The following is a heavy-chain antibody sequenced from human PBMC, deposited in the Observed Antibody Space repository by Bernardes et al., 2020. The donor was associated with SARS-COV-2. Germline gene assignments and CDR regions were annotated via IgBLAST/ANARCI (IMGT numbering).Heavy chain of an antibody. CDR2: ISADNGNP. V-gene: IGHV1-18*04. J-gene: IGHJ3*02. CDR1: GDTLTSYG. D-gene: IGHD3-3*01. Sequence: ASVKVACKASGDTLTSYGISWVRQVPGQGLEWMGWISADNGNPNYAQKLQCRVTMTTDTSQSTAYMELRSLRSDDTAVYYCASDSRCLEWLSPDDAFHIWGQRTMVTVSS. CDR3: ASDSRCLEWLSPDDAFHI.